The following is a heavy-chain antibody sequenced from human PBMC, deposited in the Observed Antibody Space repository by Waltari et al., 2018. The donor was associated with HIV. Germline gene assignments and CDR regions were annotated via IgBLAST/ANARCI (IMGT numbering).Heavy chain of an antibody. V-gene: IGHV3-74*01. J-gene: IGHJ4*02. CDR3: ARASHYIEFSTFDGDYYFDF. CDR2: INSDGSSR. CDR1: GFSVRNHW. D-gene: IGHD3-3*02. Sequence: TGGSLRLSCAASGFSVRNHWMDWVRQGPGKGLVWVARINSDGSSRNYADAVKGRFVISRDNARNTVYLQLNNLKVEDTAVYFCARASHYIEFSTFDGDYYFDFWGRGTRVAVSS.